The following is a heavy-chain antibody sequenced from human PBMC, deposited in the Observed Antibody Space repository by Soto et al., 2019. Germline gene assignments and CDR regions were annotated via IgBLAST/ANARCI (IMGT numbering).Heavy chain of an antibody. CDR2: ISSDGSSK. V-gene: IGHV3-30*18. J-gene: IGHJ4*02. Sequence: QVQLVESGGGVVQPGRSLSLSCAASGFTFRNYVIHWVRQAPGKGLEWVAVISSDGSSKYYADSVKGRFTISRDNSKNTLYLQMNSLRIEDTAVYYCTKDRATHRNYWGQGTLVTVSS. CDR1: GFTFRNYV. CDR3: TKDRATHRNY. D-gene: IGHD5-12*01.